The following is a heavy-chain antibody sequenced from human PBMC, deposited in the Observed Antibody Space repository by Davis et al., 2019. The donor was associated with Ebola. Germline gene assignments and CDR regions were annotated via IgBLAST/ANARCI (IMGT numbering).Heavy chain of an antibody. D-gene: IGHD2-15*01. J-gene: IGHJ4*02. CDR1: GFTFSTYD. Sequence: GESLKISCAASGFTFSTYDMSWVRQAPGKGLEWVSIISGSGGDTYYVDSVKGRFTISRDNSKNTLYLQMNSLRAEDTAVYYCAKVYCSDGSCYWQDYWGQGTLVTVSS. CDR2: ISGSGGDT. CDR3: AKVYCSDGSCYWQDY. V-gene: IGHV3-23*01.